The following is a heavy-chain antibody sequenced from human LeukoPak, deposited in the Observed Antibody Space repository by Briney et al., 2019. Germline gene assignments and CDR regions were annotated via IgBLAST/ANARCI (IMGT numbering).Heavy chain of an antibody. J-gene: IGHJ4*02. D-gene: IGHD3-10*01. CDR3: ARDWKRYYYGSGSYLHDY. CDR1: GFTFSSYW. CDR2: IKQDGSEK. Sequence: GGSLRLSCAASGFTFSSYWMSWVRQAPGKGLAWVANIKQDGSEKYYVDSVKGRFTISRDNDKNSLYLQMNSLRAEDTAGYYCARDWKRYYYGSGSYLHDYWGQGTLVTVSS. V-gene: IGHV3-7*01.